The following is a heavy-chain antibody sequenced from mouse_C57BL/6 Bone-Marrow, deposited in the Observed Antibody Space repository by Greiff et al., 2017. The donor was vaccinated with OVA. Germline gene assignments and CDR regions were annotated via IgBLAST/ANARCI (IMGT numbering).Heavy chain of an antibody. CDR3: ARDYGSSYDWYFAV. D-gene: IGHD1-1*01. Sequence: VQLQQPGAELVMPGASVKLSCKASGYTFTSYWMHWVKQRPGQGLEWIGEIDPSDSYTNYNQKFKGKSTLTVDKSSSTAYMQLSSLTSEDSAVXYCARDYGSSYDWYFAVWDTETTVTVSS. CDR1: GYTFTSYW. V-gene: IGHV1-69*01. CDR2: IDPSDSYT. J-gene: IGHJ1*03.